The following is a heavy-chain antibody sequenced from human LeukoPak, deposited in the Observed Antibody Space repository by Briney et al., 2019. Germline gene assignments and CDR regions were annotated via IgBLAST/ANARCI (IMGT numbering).Heavy chain of an antibody. D-gene: IGHD4-17*01. CDR1: GDSFSSHY. CDR2: ISHIGRT. V-gene: IGHV4-59*11. J-gene: IGHJ3*02. Sequence: ASETLSLTCAVSGDSFSSHYWTWIRQSPGTGLEWIGYISHIGRTNYNPSLKSRVTISIDTSKNQFSLKLRSVTAADTAVYYCARDLVTVTKGFDIWGQGTMVSVSS. CDR3: ARDLVTVTKGFDI.